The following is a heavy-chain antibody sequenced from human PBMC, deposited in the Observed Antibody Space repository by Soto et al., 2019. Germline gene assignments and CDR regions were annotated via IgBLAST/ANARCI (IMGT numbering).Heavy chain of an antibody. V-gene: IGHV4-59*01. CDR3: ARDPAGFGELLN. J-gene: IGHJ4*02. CDR1: GVSISSYY. CDR2: IYYSGST. Sequence: SETLSLTCTVSGVSISSYYWSWIRQPPGKGLEWIGYIYYSGSTNYNPSLKSRVTISVDTSKNQFSLKLSSVTAADTAVYYCARDPAGFGELLNWGQGTLVTVSS. D-gene: IGHD3-10*01.